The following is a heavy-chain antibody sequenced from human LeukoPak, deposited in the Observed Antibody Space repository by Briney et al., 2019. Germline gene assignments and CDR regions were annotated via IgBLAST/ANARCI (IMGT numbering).Heavy chain of an antibody. CDR3: ARGRVRFLEWLLLGNWFDP. CDR1: GGSFSGYY. CDR2: INHSGST. J-gene: IGHJ5*02. Sequence: SETLSLTCAVYGGSFSGYYWSWIRQPPGKGLERIGEINHSGSTNYNPSLKSRVTISVDTSKNQFSLKLSSVTAADTAVYYCARGRVRFLEWLLLGNWFDPWGQGTLVTVSS. D-gene: IGHD3-3*01. V-gene: IGHV4-34*01.